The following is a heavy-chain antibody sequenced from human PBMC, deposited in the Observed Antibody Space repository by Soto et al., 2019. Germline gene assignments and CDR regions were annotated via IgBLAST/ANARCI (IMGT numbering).Heavy chain of an antibody. CDR1: GGSISSGGYY. D-gene: IGHD2-2*01. Sequence: QVQLQESGPGLVKPSQTLSLTCTVSGGSISSGGYYWSWIRQHPGKGLEWIGYIYYSGSTYYNPSLKSRVTISVDTSKNQFSLQLSSVTAADTAVYYCARDKREYQLLHGGWFDPWGQGTLVTVSS. V-gene: IGHV4-31*03. J-gene: IGHJ5*02. CDR2: IYYSGST. CDR3: ARDKREYQLLHGGWFDP.